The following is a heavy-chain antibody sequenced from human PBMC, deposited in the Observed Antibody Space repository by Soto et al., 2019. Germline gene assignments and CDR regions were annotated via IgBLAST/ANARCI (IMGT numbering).Heavy chain of an antibody. Sequence: RASVKVSCKASGGTFSSYAISWVRQAPGQGLEWMGGIIPIFGTANYAQKFQGRVTITADESTSTAYMELSSLRSEDTAVYYCARGTASYYYYYGMGVWGQGTTVTVSS. V-gene: IGHV1-69*13. D-gene: IGHD2-21*02. CDR1: GGTFSSYA. J-gene: IGHJ6*02. CDR2: IIPIFGTA. CDR3: ARGTASYYYYYGMGV.